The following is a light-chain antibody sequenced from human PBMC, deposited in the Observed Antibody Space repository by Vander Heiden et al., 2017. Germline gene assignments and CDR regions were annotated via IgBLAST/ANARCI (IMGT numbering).Light chain of an antibody. CDR3: AAWDDSLSCLV. Sequence: QSVLTQPPSASGTPGQRVTIPCSGSSSNIGSNYVYWYQQFPGAAPQLLIYRNDHRPSGVPDRFSGSQSGTSASLAISGLRSEDAAGYYCAAWDDSLSCLVFGGGTKLTVL. J-gene: IGLJ3*02. CDR2: RND. CDR1: SSNIGSNY. V-gene: IGLV1-47*01.